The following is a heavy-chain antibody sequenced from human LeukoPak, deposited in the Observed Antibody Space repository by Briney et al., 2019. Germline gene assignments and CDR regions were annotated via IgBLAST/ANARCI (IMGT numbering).Heavy chain of an antibody. CDR1: GYTFTSYG. CDR3: ARASSSEYYYYMDV. CDR2: ISAYNGNT. Sequence: ASVKVSCKASGYTFTSYGISWVRQAPGQGLEWMGWISAYNGNTNYAQKLQGRVTMTTDTSTSTAYMELRSLGSDDTAVYYCARASSSEYYYYMDVWGKGTTVTVSS. V-gene: IGHV1-18*01. D-gene: IGHD6-6*01. J-gene: IGHJ6*03.